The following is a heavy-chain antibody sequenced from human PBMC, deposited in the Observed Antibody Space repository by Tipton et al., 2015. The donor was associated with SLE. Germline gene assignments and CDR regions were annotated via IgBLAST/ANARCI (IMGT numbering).Heavy chain of an antibody. D-gene: IGHD6-19*01. CDR1: GFTFSDYT. CDR2: LSDST. V-gene: IGHV3-23*01. CDR3: AKERGQWLIPYSFDY. Sequence: SLRLSCATSGFTFSDYTMTWVRQAPGRGLEWVSRLSDSTYYAESVRGRFTISRDNSKNTVYLQMSSLRAEDTAVYCCAKERGQWLIPYSFDYFGQGTLVTVSS. J-gene: IGHJ4*02.